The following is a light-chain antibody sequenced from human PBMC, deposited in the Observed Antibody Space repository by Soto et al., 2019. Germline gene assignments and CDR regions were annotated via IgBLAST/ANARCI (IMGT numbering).Light chain of an antibody. Sequence: QSALTQPASVSGSPGQSITISCTGTSSDVGAYNYVSWYQRHPGKAPKLMIYDVSNRPSGISNRFSGSKSGNTASLTISGLQAEDEADYYCSSYTISTTYVFGTGTKLTVL. V-gene: IGLV2-14*03. J-gene: IGLJ1*01. CDR1: SSDVGAYNY. CDR2: DVS. CDR3: SSYTISTTYV.